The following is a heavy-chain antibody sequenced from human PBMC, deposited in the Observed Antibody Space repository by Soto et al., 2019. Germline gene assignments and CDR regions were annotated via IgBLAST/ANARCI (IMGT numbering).Heavy chain of an antibody. J-gene: IGHJ4*02. Sequence: QVQLVQSGAEVKKPGSSVKVSCKASGGTFGSYAISWVRQAPGQGLEWMGGIIPIFGTANYAQKFQGRVTITADESTSTAYMELSSLRSEDTAVYYCAGEGRWELPHTPFDYCGRGTLVTVSS. CDR2: IIPIFGTA. D-gene: IGHD1-26*01. CDR3: AGEGRWELPHTPFDY. CDR1: GGTFGSYA. V-gene: IGHV1-69*01.